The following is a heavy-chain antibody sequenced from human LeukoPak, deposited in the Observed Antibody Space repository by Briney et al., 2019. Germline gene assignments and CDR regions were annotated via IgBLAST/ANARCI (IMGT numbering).Heavy chain of an antibody. J-gene: IGHJ5*02. V-gene: IGHV1-69*04. CDR3: ARDGCSSTSCYLGDPNWFDP. CDR1: GGTFSSYA. CDR2: IIPILGIA. Sequence: SVKVSCKASGGTFSSYAISWVRQAPGQGLEWMGRIIPILGIANYAQKFQGRVTITADKSTSTAYMELSSLRSEDTAVYYCARDGCSSTSCYLGDPNWFDPWGQGTLVTVS. D-gene: IGHD2-2*01.